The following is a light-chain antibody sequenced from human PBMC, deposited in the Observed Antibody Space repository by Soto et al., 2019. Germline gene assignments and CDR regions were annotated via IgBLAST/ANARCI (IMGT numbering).Light chain of an antibody. V-gene: IGKV1-12*01. CDR3: QQSYSLPAT. CDR2: HGS. Sequence: DIQMTQSPSSVSASIGDTVTVTCRASLSISTWLAWYQQKPGAAPKLLIYHGSTLQTGVPSRFSGSGSGTDFTLPINRLQPEDFAPYYCQQSYSLPATFGQGTKVDI. J-gene: IGKJ1*01. CDR1: LSISTW.